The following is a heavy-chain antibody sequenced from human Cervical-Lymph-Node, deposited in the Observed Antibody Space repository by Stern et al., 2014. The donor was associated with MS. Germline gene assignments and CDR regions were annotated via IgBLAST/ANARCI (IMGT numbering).Heavy chain of an antibody. Sequence: QVQLQESGPGLVKPSQTLSLTCAVSGGSISSGSHHWSWIRQPAGKGLEWIGRIYSSGSTNYFPSLKSRFTISLDPSRNQFSLKLTSVTAADTAVYYCACGPVGAPFEDWGQGALVTVSS. CDR3: ACGPVGAPFED. CDR2: IYSSGST. CDR1: GGSISSGSHH. J-gene: IGHJ4*02. V-gene: IGHV4-61*02. D-gene: IGHD1-26*01.